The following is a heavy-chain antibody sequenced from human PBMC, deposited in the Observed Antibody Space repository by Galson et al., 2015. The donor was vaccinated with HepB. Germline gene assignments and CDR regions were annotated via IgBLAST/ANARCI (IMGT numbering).Heavy chain of an antibody. J-gene: IGHJ6*02. CDR2: IYYSGST. CDR1: GDFITNYY. V-gene: IGHV4-59*01. D-gene: IGHD1-14*01. Sequence: TLSLTCTVSGDFITNYYWSWIRQPPGKGPQWIGYIYYSGSTNYNPSLKSRVTISLDMSKNQFSLKLSSVTAADTAVYYCARAGTTTYYYYYGMDVWGQGTSVTVSS. CDR3: ARAGTTTYYYYYGMDV.